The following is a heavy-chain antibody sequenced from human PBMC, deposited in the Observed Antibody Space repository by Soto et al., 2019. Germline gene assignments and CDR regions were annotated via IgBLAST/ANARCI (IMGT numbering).Heavy chain of an antibody. CDR1: GYTFTSYG. D-gene: IGHD3-16*02. V-gene: IGHV1-18*01. CDR2: INAYNGNT. J-gene: IGHJ4*02. CDR3: ARCIGIRLHLGELSLYRWRQLNFGY. Sequence: ASVKVSCKASGYTFTSYGISWVRQAPGQGLEWMGWINAYNGNTNYAQKLQGRVTMTTDTSTSTAYMELISLRSEDTAVYYCARCIGIRLHLGELSLYRWRQLNFGYWGQGTLVTVSS.